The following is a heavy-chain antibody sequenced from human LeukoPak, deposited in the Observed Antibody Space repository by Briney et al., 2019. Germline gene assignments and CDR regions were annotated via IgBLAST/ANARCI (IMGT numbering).Heavy chain of an antibody. Sequence: PGGSLRLSCAASGFTFSSYGMHWVRQAPGKGLEWVAVISYDGSNKYYADSVKGRFTISRDNSKNSLYLQMNSLRAEDTAVYYCARGEQWLENAFDIWGQGTMVTVSS. D-gene: IGHD6-19*01. CDR2: ISYDGSNK. CDR1: GFTFSSYG. CDR3: ARGEQWLENAFDI. V-gene: IGHV3-30*03. J-gene: IGHJ3*02.